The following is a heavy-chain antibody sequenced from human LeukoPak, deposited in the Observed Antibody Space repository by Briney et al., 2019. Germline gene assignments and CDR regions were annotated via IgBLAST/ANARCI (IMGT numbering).Heavy chain of an antibody. CDR2: ISAYNGNT. CDR1: GYTFTSYG. CDR3: ARDGNGIVGATSIDY. V-gene: IGHV1-18*01. Sequence: ASVKVSCKASGYTFTSYGISWVRQAPGQGLEWMGWISAYNGNTNYAQKLQGRVTMTTDTSTSTAYMELRSLRSDDTAVYYCARDGNGIVGATSIDYCGQGTLVIVSS. D-gene: IGHD1-26*01. J-gene: IGHJ4*02.